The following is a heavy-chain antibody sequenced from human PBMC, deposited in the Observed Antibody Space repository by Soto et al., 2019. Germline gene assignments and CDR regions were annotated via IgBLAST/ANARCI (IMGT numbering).Heavy chain of an antibody. J-gene: IGHJ6*02. V-gene: IGHV3-33*01. Sequence: GGSLRLSCAASGFTFSSYGMHWVRQAPGKGLEWVAVIWYDGSNKYYADSVKGRFTISRDNSKNTLYLQMNSLRAEDTAVYYCSIDSYDSSCYFVPSDYYGMDVWGQGTTVTVSS. CDR2: IWYDGSNK. CDR3: SIDSYDSSCYFVPSDYYGMDV. CDR1: GFTFSSYG. D-gene: IGHD3-22*01.